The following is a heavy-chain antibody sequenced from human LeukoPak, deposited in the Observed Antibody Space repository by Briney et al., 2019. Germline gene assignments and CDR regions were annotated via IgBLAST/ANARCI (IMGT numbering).Heavy chain of an antibody. J-gene: IGHJ5*01. CDR3: ARDANAGYSVNWFDP. D-gene: IGHD5/OR15-5a*01. Sequence: GGSLRLSCEGSAFIFSGHWMNWVRQTPGKGLEWVASIKEDGSERQYVDSVKGRFTISRDNAKNSLYLQMDSLRAEDTAIYYCARDANAGYSVNWFDPWGQGTLVTVSS. V-gene: IGHV3-7*03. CDR2: IKEDGSER. CDR1: AFIFSGHW.